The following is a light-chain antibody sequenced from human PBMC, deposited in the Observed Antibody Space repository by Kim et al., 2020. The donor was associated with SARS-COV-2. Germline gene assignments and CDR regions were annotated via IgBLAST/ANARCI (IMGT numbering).Light chain of an antibody. J-gene: IGLJ1*01. CDR2: EVY. CDR1: SSDYSVYKS. CDR3: SAYAGSVKV. Sequence: PGQSVAISGTGNSSDYSVYKSVSWYQRQPGRAPKLMIYEVYKRPSGVPDRFSGSRSGNTASLTVSGLQDEDEAEYYCSAYAGSVKVFGTGTKITVL. V-gene: IGLV2-8*01.